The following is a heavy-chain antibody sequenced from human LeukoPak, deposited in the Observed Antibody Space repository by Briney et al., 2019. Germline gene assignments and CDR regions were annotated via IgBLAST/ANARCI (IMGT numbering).Heavy chain of an antibody. Sequence: GGSLRLSCAASGFTFSTYTMNWVRQAPGKGLEWVSSISASTSYINYVDPVKGRFTISRDNTENSLYLQMNSLRAEDTAVYYCARDRGADYWGRGTLVTVSS. CDR2: ISASTSYI. V-gene: IGHV3-21*01. CDR3: ARDRGADY. CDR1: GFTFSTYT. D-gene: IGHD5-12*01. J-gene: IGHJ4*02.